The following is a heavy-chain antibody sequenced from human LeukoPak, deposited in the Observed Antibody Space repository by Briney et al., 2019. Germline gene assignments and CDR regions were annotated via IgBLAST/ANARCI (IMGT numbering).Heavy chain of an antibody. CDR1: GLTLSNAW. CDR2: IWYDGSNK. D-gene: IGHD6-13*01. V-gene: IGHV3-33*08. J-gene: IGHJ4*02. CDR3: ASDGIAVDRGIGYFDY. Sequence: GGSLRLSCAASGLTLSNAWMSWVRQPPGKGLEWVAVIWYDGSNKYYADSVKGRFTISRDNSENTLYLQMNSLRAEDTALYYCASDGIAVDRGIGYFDYWGQGTLVTVSS.